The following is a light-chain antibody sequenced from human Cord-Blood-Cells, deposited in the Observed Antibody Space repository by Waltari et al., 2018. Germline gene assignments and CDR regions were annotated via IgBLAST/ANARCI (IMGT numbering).Light chain of an antibody. J-gene: IGKJ4*01. V-gene: IGKV3-15*01. Sequence: EIVMTHSPATLSVSPGERATLPCRASQSVSSNLAWYQQKPGQPPRLLIYGASTRATGIPARFSGSGSGTEFTLTNSSLQSEDFAVYYCQQYNNWPPLTFGGGAKVEIK. CDR1: QSVSSN. CDR2: GAS. CDR3: QQYNNWPPLT.